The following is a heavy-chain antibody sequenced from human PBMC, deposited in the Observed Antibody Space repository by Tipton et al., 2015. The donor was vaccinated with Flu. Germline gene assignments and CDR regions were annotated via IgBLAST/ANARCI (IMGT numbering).Heavy chain of an antibody. J-gene: IGHJ6*03. CDR2: IIPIFGTA. V-gene: IGHV1-69*01. CDR3: ASLGYCSSTSCYTSYYYYMDV. D-gene: IGHD2-2*02. Sequence: QLVQSGAEVKKPGSSVKVSCKASGGTFSSYAISWVRQAPGQGLEWMGGIIPIFGTANYAQKFQGRVTITADESTSTAYMELSSLRSEDTAVYYCASLGYCSSTSCYTSYYYYMDVWGKGTTVTVSS. CDR1: GGTFSSYA.